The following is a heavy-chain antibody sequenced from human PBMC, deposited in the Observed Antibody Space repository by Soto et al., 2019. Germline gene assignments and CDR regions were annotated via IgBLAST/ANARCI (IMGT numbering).Heavy chain of an antibody. J-gene: IGHJ5*02. D-gene: IGHD2-2*03. CDR3: ARAMDIGMASKENWFDP. Sequence: QVQLVESGGGVVQPGRSLRLSCAASGFTFRSYAMHWVLQAPGKGLEWVATISYDENNRYYTDSVKGLFTISRDNSKNTVYLQVNSLRDEDTAVYYCARAMDIGMASKENWFDPWGQGTLVTVSS. V-gene: IGHV3-30-3*01. CDR1: GFTFRSYA. CDR2: ISYDENNR.